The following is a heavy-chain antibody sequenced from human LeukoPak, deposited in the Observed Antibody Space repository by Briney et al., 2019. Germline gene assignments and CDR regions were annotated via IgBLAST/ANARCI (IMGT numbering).Heavy chain of an antibody. J-gene: IGHJ4*02. CDR3: ARDPYCSGGSCLSYFDY. D-gene: IGHD2-15*01. CDR2: IYTSGST. CDR1: GGSISSYY. V-gene: IGHV4-4*07. Sequence: SAPLSLPCTVSGGSISSYYWSCLRQPAGKGLEWIGRIYTSGSTNYNPSLKSRVTMSLDTSQNQFSLKLSSVTAADTAVYYCARDPYCSGGSCLSYFDYWGQGTLVTVSS.